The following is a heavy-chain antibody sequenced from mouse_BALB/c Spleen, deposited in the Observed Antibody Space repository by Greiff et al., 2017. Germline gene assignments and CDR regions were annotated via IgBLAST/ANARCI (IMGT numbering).Heavy chain of an antibody. J-gene: IGHJ2*01. D-gene: IGHD1-1*02. V-gene: IGHV1-7*01. CDR2: INPSTGYT. CDR3: ARGGAMEGDY. Sequence: QVQLQQSGAELAKPGASVKMSCKASGYTFTSYWMHWVKQRPGQGLEWIGYINPSTGYTEYNQKFKDKATLTADKSSSTAYMQLSSLTSEDSAVYYCARGGAMEGDYWGQGTTLTVSS. CDR1: GYTFTSYW.